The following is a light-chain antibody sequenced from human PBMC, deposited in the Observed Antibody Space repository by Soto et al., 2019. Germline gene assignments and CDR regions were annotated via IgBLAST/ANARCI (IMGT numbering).Light chain of an antibody. CDR1: QGIGVY. CDR2: AAS. Sequence: DIQMTQSPSSLSASLGDRVTITCRASQGIGVYLAWFQQKPGNVPKLLIYAASTLQSGVPSRFSGSGSGTDFTLTISSLQPEDFATYYSQKYNSAPLTFGGGTKVDIK. J-gene: IGKJ4*01. V-gene: IGKV1-27*01. CDR3: QKYNSAPLT.